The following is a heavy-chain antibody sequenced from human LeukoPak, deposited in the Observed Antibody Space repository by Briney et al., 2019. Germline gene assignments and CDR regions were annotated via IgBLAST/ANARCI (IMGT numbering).Heavy chain of an antibody. CDR2: ISNSGSTI. V-gene: IGHV3-11*04. D-gene: IGHD1-1*01. Sequence: GGSLRLSCAASGFTVSSNYMSWVRQAPEKGLEWVSFISNSGSTIYYADSVKGRFTISRDNAKNSLYLQMNSLRAEDTAVYYCAIETGTADYWGQGIRVTVSS. J-gene: IGHJ4*02. CDR1: GFTVSSNY. CDR3: AIETGTADY.